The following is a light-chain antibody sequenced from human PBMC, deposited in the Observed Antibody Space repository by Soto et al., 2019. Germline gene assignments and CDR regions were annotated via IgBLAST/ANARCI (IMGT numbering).Light chain of an antibody. J-gene: IGKJ1*01. CDR1: QSISSW. V-gene: IGKV1-5*01. CDR2: DAS. Sequence: DLQITQSPSTLSASVGDRVTITCRASQSISSWMAWYQQKPGKAPKLLIYDASSLESGVPSRFSGSGSGTEFTLTISSLQPDDFATFYCQQYNSYPGTFGQGTKVEIK. CDR3: QQYNSYPGT.